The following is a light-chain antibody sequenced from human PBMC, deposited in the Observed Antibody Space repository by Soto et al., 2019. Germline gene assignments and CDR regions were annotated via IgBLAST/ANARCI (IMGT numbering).Light chain of an antibody. CDR3: TSYTSSNSLYV. J-gene: IGLJ1*01. Sequence: QSVLTQPASVSGSPGQSITISCTGTSSDVGGYNYVSWYQQLPGKAPKLIIYDVNNRPSGVSNRFSASKSANAASLTISGLQAEVEADYYCTSYTSSNSLYVFGTGTKVTVL. CDR1: SSDVGGYNY. V-gene: IGLV2-14*03. CDR2: DVN.